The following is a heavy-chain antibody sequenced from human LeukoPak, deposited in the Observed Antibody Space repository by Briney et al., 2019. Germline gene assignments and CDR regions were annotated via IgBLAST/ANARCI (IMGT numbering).Heavy chain of an antibody. V-gene: IGHV1-3*01. J-gene: IGHJ3*02. CDR3: ARDLLIVTYYYGSGDAFDI. D-gene: IGHD3-10*01. Sequence: ASVKVSCKASGYTFTSYAMHWVRQAPGQRLEWMGWINAGNGNTKYSQKFQGRVTITRDTSASTAYMELSSLRSEDTAVYYCARDLLIVTYYYGSGDAFDIWGQGTMVTVSS. CDR2: INAGNGNT. CDR1: GYTFTSYA.